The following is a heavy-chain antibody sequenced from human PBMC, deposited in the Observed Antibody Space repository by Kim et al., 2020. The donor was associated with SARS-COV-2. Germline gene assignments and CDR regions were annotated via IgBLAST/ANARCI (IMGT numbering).Heavy chain of an antibody. D-gene: IGHD3-16*01. CDR2: ISCNGGNI. J-gene: IGHJ6*01. CDR1: GFTFGDYA. CDR3: AKDMTLSAYDYVWGRYGAVDYYSGIDA. Sequence: GGSLRLSCAASGFTFGDYAMHWVRQAPGKGLEWVAAISCNGGNIGYADSVKGRFTISRDNSKNSLYLQMNSLRAEDTALYYCAKDMTLSAYDYVWGRYGAVDYYSGIDAWGHGATVTLSS. V-gene: IGHV3-9*01.